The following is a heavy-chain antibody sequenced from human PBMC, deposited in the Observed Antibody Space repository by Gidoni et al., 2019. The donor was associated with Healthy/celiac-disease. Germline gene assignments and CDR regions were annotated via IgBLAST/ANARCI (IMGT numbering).Heavy chain of an antibody. D-gene: IGHD3-3*01. CDR3: ARADLDSYFDY. V-gene: IGHV3-48*03. CDR1: GFTFSSYE. J-gene: IGHJ4*02. CDR2: ISSSGSTI. Sequence: EVQLVGSGGGSVQPGWSLTISCAASGFTFSSYEMNWVRQAPGKGLEWVSYISSSGSTIYDADSVKGRFTSSRDNAKNSLYLQMNSLRAEDTAVYYCARADLDSYFDYWGQGTLVTVSS.